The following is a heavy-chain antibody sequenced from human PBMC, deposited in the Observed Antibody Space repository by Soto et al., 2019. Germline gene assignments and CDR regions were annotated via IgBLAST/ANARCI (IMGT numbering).Heavy chain of an antibody. CDR3: ARGGSSSWSEYPPAGPNYYYGMDV. J-gene: IGHJ6*02. V-gene: IGHV1-69*13. Sequence: GASVKVSCKASGGTFSSYAISWVRQAPGQGLEWMGGIIPIFGTANYAQKFQGRVTITADESTSTAYMELSSLRSEDTAVYYCARGGSSSWSEYPPAGPNYYYGMDVWGQGTTVTVSS. CDR1: GGTFSSYA. CDR2: IIPIFGTA. D-gene: IGHD6-13*01.